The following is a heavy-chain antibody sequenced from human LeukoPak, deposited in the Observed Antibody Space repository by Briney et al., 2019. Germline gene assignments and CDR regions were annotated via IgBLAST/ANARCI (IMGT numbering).Heavy chain of an antibody. J-gene: IGHJ6*02. Sequence: GGSLRLSCTASGFIFGDHAMSWVRQAPGKGLEWVGFIRSKAYGGTTEYAASVKGRFTISRDDSEGIAYLQMNSLRIEDTAVYYCARGPIHLWLHNGMDVWGQGTTVIVFS. D-gene: IGHD5-18*01. V-gene: IGHV3-49*04. CDR1: GFIFGDHA. CDR2: IRSKAYGGTT. CDR3: ARGPIHLWLHNGMDV.